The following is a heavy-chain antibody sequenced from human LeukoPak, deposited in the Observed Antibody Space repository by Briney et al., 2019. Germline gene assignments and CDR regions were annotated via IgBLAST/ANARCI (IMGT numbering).Heavy chain of an antibody. V-gene: IGHV4-34*01. Sequence: SGTLSLTCAVYGGSFSGYYWSWIRQPPGKGLEWIGEINHSGSTNYNPSLKSRVTISVDTSKNQFSLKLSSVTAADTAVYYCARGGDSYYVDYWGQGTLVTVSS. D-gene: IGHD2-21*02. CDR3: ARGGDSYYVDY. J-gene: IGHJ4*02. CDR1: GGSFSGYY. CDR2: INHSGST.